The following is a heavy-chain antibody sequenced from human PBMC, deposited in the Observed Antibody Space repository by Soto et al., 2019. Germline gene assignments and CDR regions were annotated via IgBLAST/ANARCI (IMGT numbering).Heavy chain of an antibody. J-gene: IGHJ4*02. Sequence: GGSLRLSCAASGFTFSSYAMSWVRQAPGKGLEWVSTISGSGGSTHYADSVKGRFTISRDNSKNTLYLQMNSLRAEDTAVYYCANSSGIYPGSYYTGYYFDYWGQGTLVTVYS. CDR2: ISGSGGST. CDR1: GFTFSSYA. V-gene: IGHV3-23*01. CDR3: ANSSGIYPGSYYTGYYFDY. D-gene: IGHD3-10*01.